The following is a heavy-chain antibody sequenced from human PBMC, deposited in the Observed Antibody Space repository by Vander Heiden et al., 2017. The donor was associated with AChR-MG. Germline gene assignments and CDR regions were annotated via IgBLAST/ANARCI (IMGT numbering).Heavy chain of an antibody. CDR3: AKETTRGYSFGGGLDY. V-gene: IGHV3-30*18. J-gene: IGHJ4*02. Sequence: QVQLVESGGGMVQPGRALRLSCAAFGFSFSSYCLHWVRLAPGKGLEWVAVISYDGTNIFYADSVKGRFTISRDNSKNTLYLQIKSLTIEDTAVYYCAKETTRGYSFGGGLDYWGQGTLVTVSS. D-gene: IGHD5-18*01. CDR1: GFSFSSYC. CDR2: ISYDGTNI.